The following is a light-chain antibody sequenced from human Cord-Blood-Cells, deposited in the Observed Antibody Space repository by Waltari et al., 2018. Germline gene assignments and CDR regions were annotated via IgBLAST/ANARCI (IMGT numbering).Light chain of an antibody. CDR1: KLGDNY. J-gene: IGLJ2*01. CDR2: QDS. Sequence: SYELTQPPSVSVSPGQTASITSSGDKLGDNYACWYQQKPGQSPLLVIYQDSTRPSGIPERFSGSNSGNTATLTISGTQAMDEADYYCQAWDSSTGVFGGGTKLTVL. CDR3: QAWDSSTGV. V-gene: IGLV3-1*01.